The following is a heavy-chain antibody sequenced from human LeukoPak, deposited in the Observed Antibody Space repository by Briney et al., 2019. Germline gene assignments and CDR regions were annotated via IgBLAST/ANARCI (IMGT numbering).Heavy chain of an antibody. CDR1: GFTFSSYG. Sequence: TGGSLRLSCAASGFTFSSYGMHWVRQAPGKGLEWVAFIRYDGSNKYYADSVKGRFTISRDNSKNTLYLQMNSLRAEDTAVYYCARVPDYGDSGWGQGALVTVSS. CDR3: ARVPDYGDSG. CDR2: IRYDGSNK. V-gene: IGHV3-30*02. J-gene: IGHJ4*02. D-gene: IGHD4-17*01.